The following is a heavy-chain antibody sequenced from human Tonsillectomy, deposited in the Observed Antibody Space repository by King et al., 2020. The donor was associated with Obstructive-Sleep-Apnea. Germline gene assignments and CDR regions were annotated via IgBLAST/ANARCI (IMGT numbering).Heavy chain of an antibody. D-gene: IGHD4-17*01. J-gene: IGHJ2*01. CDR2: ISYDGSNK. CDR1: GFTFSSYG. V-gene: IGHV3-30*18. CDR3: AKDRSVPNPYGDFTRGYFDL. Sequence: VQLVESGGGVVQPGRSLRLSCAASGFTFSSYGMHWVRQAPGKGLEWVAVISYDGSNKYYADSVKGRFTISRDNSKNTLYLQMNSLRAEDTAVYYCAKDRSVPNPYGDFTRGYFDLWGRGTLVTVSS.